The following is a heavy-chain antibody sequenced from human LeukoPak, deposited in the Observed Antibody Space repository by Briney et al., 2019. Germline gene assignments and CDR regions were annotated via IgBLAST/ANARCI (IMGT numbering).Heavy chain of an antibody. CDR3: VRVYYYDSSGYYLALHFDY. J-gene: IGHJ4*02. D-gene: IGHD3-22*01. CDR1: GYTLTELS. CDR2: INPNSGGT. Sequence: ASVKVSCKVSGYTLTELSMHWVRQAPGKGLEWMGWINPNSGGTNYAQKFQGRVTMTRDTSISTAYLEQSRLRSDDTAVYYCVRVYYYDSSGYYLALHFDYWGQGTLVTVSS. V-gene: IGHV1-2*02.